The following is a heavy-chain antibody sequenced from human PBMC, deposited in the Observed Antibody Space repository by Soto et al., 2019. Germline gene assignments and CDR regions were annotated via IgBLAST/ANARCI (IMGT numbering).Heavy chain of an antibody. D-gene: IGHD3-22*01. CDR1: GGSISNYY. V-gene: IGHV4-59*12. CDR2: IYHSGST. CDR3: AREMHYYDSSGYYYVYAFDI. Sequence: SETLSLTCIVSGGSISNYYWSWIRQPPGKGXXWIGYIYHSGSTYYNPSLKSRVTISVDRSKNQFSLKLSSVTAADTAVYYCAREMHYYDSSGYYYVYAFDIWGQGTMVTVSS. J-gene: IGHJ3*02.